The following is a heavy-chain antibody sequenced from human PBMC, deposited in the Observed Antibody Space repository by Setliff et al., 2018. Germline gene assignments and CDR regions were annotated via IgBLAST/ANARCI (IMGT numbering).Heavy chain of an antibody. J-gene: IGHJ3*02. CDR1: GFTFSTYG. CDR2: LNNDGTTI. Sequence: GGSLRLSCAASGFTFSTYGLNWVRQAPGKGLEWISYLNNDGTTIYYADSVRGRFTISRDNARDSLYLQMNSLRAEDTAVYYCAKATYYYGSGSYPLIGVFDIWGQGTMVT. V-gene: IGHV3-48*04. CDR3: AKATYYYGSGSYPLIGVFDI. D-gene: IGHD3-10*01.